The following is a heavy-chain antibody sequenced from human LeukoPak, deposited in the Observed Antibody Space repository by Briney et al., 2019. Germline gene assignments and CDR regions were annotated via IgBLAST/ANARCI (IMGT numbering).Heavy chain of an antibody. D-gene: IGHD4-23*01. CDR1: GGSISSGSYY. V-gene: IGHV4-61*02. CDR3: ARVGKGNWFDP. Sequence: SETLSLTCTVSGGSISSGSYYWSWIRQPAGKGLEWIGRIYTSGSTNYNPSLKSRATISVDTSKNQFSLKLSSVTAADTAVYYCARVGKGNWFDPWGQGTLVTVSS. CDR2: IYTSGST. J-gene: IGHJ5*02.